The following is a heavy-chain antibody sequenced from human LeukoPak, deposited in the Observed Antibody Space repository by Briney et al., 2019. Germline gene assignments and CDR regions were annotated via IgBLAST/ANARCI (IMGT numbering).Heavy chain of an antibody. CDR1: GFTSSSYT. J-gene: IGHJ4*02. V-gene: IGHV3-23*01. D-gene: IGHD7-27*01. CDR2: ITTSDGNT. CDR3: AKDGGLWVSAHWGDS. Sequence: GGSLRLSCAASGFTSSSYTMSWVRQAPGKGLEWVSTITTSDGNTYYADSVKGRFTVSRDNSKNTLFLQMNSLRAEDTAVYYCAKDGGLWVSAHWGDSWGRGTLVTVS.